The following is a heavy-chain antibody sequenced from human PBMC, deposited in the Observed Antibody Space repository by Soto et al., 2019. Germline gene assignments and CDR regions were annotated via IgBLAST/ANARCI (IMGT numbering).Heavy chain of an antibody. CDR3: ARGGGSGSFDY. J-gene: IGHJ4*02. D-gene: IGHD1-26*01. CDR2: INHLETT. Sequence: SETLSLTCTVSGASITFGGYSWSWIRQTPRKGLEWIGYINHLETTFYNPSFESRLTLSIDRAKNQFSLKLHSMSAADRAVYFCARGGGSGSFDYWGQGILVTAPQ. CDR1: GASITFGGYS. V-gene: IGHV4-30-2*01.